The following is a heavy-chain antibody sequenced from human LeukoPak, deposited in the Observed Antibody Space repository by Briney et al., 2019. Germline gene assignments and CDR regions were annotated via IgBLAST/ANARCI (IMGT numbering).Heavy chain of an antibody. CDR3: ARVRVGATRDFDN. J-gene: IGHJ4*02. CDR2: ITPGGGST. D-gene: IGHD1-26*01. CDR1: GYTFTGYY. V-gene: IGHV1-46*01. Sequence: ASVKVSCKASGYTFTGYYMHWVRQAPGQGLEWMGIITPGGGSTSYAQKFQGRVTMTRDTSTSTVYMELGSLRSEDTAVYYCARVRVGATRDFDNWGQGTLVTVSS.